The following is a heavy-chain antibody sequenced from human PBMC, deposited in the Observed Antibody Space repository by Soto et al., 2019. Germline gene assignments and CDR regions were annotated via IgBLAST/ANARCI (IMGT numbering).Heavy chain of an antibody. CDR1: GFTFSSYA. Sequence: GGSLRLSCAASGFTFSSYAMSWVRQAPGKGLEWVSAISGSGGSTYYADSVKGRFTISRDNSKNTLYLQMNSLRAEETAVYYCAKDRKRITIFGVVIQDSGFDYWGQGTLVTVSS. CDR2: ISGSGGST. J-gene: IGHJ4*02. V-gene: IGHV3-23*01. D-gene: IGHD3-3*01. CDR3: AKDRKRITIFGVVIQDSGFDY.